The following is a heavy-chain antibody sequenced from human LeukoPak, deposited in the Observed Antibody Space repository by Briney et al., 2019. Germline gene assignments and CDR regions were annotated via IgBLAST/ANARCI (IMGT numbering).Heavy chain of an antibody. CDR1: GFTFSSNA. Sequence: SGGSLRLSCAGSGFTFSSNAMSWVRRAPGKGIEWVSGIGGSGGRTFYADSVKGRFTISRDNSKNTLYLQMNSLRAEDTAVYYCARLGPLEWLPTPGYFDYWGQGTLVTVSS. CDR3: ARLGPLEWLPTPGYFDY. V-gene: IGHV3-23*01. CDR2: IGGSGGRT. J-gene: IGHJ4*02. D-gene: IGHD3-3*01.